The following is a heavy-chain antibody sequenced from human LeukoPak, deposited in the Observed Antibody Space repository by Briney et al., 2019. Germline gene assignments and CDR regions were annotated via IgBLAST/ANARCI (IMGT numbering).Heavy chain of an antibody. CDR3: AKDLLTYYYGSGSPFDY. J-gene: IGHJ4*02. D-gene: IGHD3-10*01. CDR1: GFTFSSYA. CDR2: ISGSGGST. V-gene: IGHV3-23*01. Sequence: GGSLRLSCAASGFTFSSYAMSWVRQAPGKGLEWVSAISGSGGSTYYADSAKGRFTISRDNSKNTLYLQMNSLRAEDTAVYYCAKDLLTYYYGSGSPFDYWGQGTLVTVSS.